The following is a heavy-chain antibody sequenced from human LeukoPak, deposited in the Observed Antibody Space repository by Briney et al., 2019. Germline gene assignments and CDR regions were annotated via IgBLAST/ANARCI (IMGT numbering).Heavy chain of an antibody. CDR2: IIPIFGTA. CDR1: GGTFSSYA. CDR3: NKGPLICYCTSCFGRFDP. D-gene: IGHD2-2*01. Sequence: ASVTVSFKASGGTFSSYAISWVRQAPGQGLEWMGGIIPIFGTANYAQKFQGRVTITTDESTSKASMELSSLRSEDTAVSYYNKGPLICYCTSCFGRFDPLGQGTPVTGFS. J-gene: IGHJ5*02. V-gene: IGHV1-69*05.